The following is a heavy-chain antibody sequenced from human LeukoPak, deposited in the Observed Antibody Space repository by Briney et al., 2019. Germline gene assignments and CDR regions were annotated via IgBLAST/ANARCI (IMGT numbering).Heavy chain of an antibody. CDR1: GFIFSTYN. V-gene: IGHV3-48*04. CDR2: ISNSGSTI. D-gene: IGHD3-9*01. J-gene: IGHJ3*02. Sequence: GGSLRLSCSASGFIFSTYNMNWVRQAPGKGLEWVSYISNSGSTIYYADSVKGRFTISRDNAKNSLYLQMNSLRAEDTAVYYCARSLFWDILAPGAFDIWGQGTMVTVSS. CDR3: ARSLFWDILAPGAFDI.